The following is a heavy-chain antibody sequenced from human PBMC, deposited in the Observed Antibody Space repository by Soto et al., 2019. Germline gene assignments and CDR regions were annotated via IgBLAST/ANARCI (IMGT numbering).Heavy chain of an antibody. CDR1: GYTFTSYY. Sequence: GASVKVSCKASGYTFTSYYIHWVRQAPGQGLEWMGIINPSGGSTSYAQKFQGRVTMTRDTSTSTVYMELSSLRSEDTAVYYCARDRRHMWFGEVNYGMDVWGQGTTVTVSS. J-gene: IGHJ6*02. CDR2: INPSGGST. CDR3: ARDRRHMWFGEVNYGMDV. D-gene: IGHD3-10*01. V-gene: IGHV1-46*01.